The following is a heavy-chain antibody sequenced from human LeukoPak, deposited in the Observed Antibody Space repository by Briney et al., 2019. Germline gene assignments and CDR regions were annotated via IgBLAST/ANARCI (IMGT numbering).Heavy chain of an antibody. CDR3: TRAGYCSDTSCYVPDY. D-gene: IGHD2-2*01. V-gene: IGHV3-48*02. CDR2: IDSTGTII. CDR1: GFTFSSYS. J-gene: IGHJ4*02. Sequence: PGGSLRLSCSASGFTFSSYSMNWVRQVPGKGLEWVSYIDSTGTIIYYADSVKGRFTISRDNAKNSLYLQMNSLTDEDTAVYYCTRAGYCSDTSCYVPDYWGQGTLVTVSS.